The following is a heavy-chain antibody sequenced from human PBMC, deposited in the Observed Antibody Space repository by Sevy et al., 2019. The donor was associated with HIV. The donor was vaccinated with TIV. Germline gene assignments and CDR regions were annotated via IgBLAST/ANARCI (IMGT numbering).Heavy chain of an antibody. J-gene: IGHJ4*02. V-gene: IGHV3-21*01. CDR1: GFTFSSYS. Sequence: GGSLRLSCAASGFTFSSYSMNWVRQAPGKGLEWVSSISSSSSYIYYADSVKGRFTISSDNAKNSLYLQMNSLRAEETAVYYCARGAVAATRGTLGYWGQGTLVTVSS. D-gene: IGHD2-15*01. CDR2: ISSSSSYI. CDR3: ARGAVAATRGTLGY.